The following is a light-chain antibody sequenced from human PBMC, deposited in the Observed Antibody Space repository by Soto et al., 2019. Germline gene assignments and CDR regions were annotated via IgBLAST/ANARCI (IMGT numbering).Light chain of an antibody. J-gene: IGKJ1*01. Sequence: EIVLTQSPGTLSLSPGERATLSCRASQSVSSSYLAWYQQNRGQAPRLLIYGASSRAPGIPDRLGGSGSGTDFTLTISRLEPEDFAVYYCQQYGSSRGTFGQGTKVDIK. CDR3: QQYGSSRGT. V-gene: IGKV3-20*01. CDR1: QSVSSSY. CDR2: GAS.